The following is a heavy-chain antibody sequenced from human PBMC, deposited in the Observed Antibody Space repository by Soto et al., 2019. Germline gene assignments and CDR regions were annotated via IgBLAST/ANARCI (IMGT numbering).Heavy chain of an antibody. Sequence: HPGGSLRLSCATSGFTFGSYAMHWVRQAPGKGLEWVAVMSYDGSNNYYADSVKGRFTISRDNFKNRLYLQMNSLRDEDTAVYYCARDPDSSGYYVFDYWGQGTLVTVSS. CDR2: MSYDGSNN. J-gene: IGHJ4*02. V-gene: IGHV3-30-3*01. CDR3: ARDPDSSGYYVFDY. D-gene: IGHD3-22*01. CDR1: GFTFGSYA.